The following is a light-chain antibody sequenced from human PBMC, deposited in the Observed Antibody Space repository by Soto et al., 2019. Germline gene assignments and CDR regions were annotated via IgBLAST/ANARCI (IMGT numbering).Light chain of an antibody. CDR1: SGHSSYA. CDR2: LNSDGSH. V-gene: IGLV4-69*01. J-gene: IGLJ2*01. CDR3: QTLGTGIQV. Sequence: QPVLTQSPSASASLGASVKLTCTLSSGHSSYAIAWHQQQPEKGPRYLMKLNSDGSHNKGDGIPDRFSGSSSGAERYLTISSLQSEDEADYYCQTLGTGIQVFGGGTKLTVL.